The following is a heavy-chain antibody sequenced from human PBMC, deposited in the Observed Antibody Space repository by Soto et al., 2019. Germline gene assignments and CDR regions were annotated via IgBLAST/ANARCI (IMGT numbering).Heavy chain of an antibody. CDR3: ERVYEPYYGDYRFDY. D-gene: IGHD4-17*01. J-gene: IGHJ4*02. Sequence: SETLSLTCTVSGGSVSSGSYYWSWIRQPPGKGLEWIGYIYYSGSTNYNPSLKSRVTISVDTSKNQFSLKLSSVTAADTAVYYCERVYEPYYGDYRFDYWGQGTLVTVSS. CDR1: GGSVSSGSYY. V-gene: IGHV4-61*01. CDR2: IYYSGST.